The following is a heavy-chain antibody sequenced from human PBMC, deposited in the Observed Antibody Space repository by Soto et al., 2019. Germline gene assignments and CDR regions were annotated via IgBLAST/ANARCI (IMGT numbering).Heavy chain of an antibody. D-gene: IGHD3-3*01. J-gene: IGHJ6*02. CDR2: MNPNSGNT. V-gene: IGHV1-8*01. CDR1: GYTFTSYD. CDR3: ARIDFWSGYYYGMDV. Sequence: ASVKVSCKASGYTFTSYDINWVRQATGQGLEWMGWMNPNSGNTGYAQKFQGRVTMTRNTSISTAYMELSSLRSEDTAVYYCARIDFWSGYYYGMDVWGQGTTVTVSS.